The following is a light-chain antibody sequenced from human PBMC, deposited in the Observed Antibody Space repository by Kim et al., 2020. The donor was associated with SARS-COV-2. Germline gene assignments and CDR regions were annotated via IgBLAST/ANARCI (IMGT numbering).Light chain of an antibody. J-gene: IGLJ2*01. CDR3: QVWDSSSDHRVV. CDR1: SIGSKG. Sequence: PGKTARVSGGGNSIGSKGVHWYQKKSGQAPALVIYYDSDRPSGIPERFSGSNSGNTATLTISRVEAGDEADYYCQVWDSSSDHRVVFGGGTQLTVL. CDR2: YDS. V-gene: IGLV3-21*04.